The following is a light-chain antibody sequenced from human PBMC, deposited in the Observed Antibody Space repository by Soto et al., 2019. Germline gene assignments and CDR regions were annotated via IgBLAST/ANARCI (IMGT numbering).Light chain of an antibody. Sequence: DIVMTQSPLSLPVTPGEPASISCRSSQSLLQTNGYNYLDWYLQKPGQSPQFLIYLGSNRASGVPDRFSGTGSGTDFTLKISRVEAEDVGVYFCMQALQTPLTFGGGTKVEIK. J-gene: IGKJ4*01. CDR1: QSLLQTNGYNY. CDR2: LGS. CDR3: MQALQTPLT. V-gene: IGKV2-28*01.